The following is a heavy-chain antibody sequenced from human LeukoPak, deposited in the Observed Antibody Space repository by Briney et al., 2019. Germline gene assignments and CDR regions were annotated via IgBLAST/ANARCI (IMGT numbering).Heavy chain of an antibody. V-gene: IGHV4-34*01. CDR1: GGSFSGYY. CDR3: VEIRCMLPYYYYYYMDV. J-gene: IGHJ6*03. Sequence: SETLSLTCAVYGGSFSGYYWSWIRQPPGKGLEWIGEINHSGSTYYNPSLKSRVTISVDTSKNQFSLKLSSVTAADTAVYYCVEIRCMLPYYYYYYMDVWGKGTTVTVSS. CDR2: INHSGST. D-gene: IGHD2-8*01.